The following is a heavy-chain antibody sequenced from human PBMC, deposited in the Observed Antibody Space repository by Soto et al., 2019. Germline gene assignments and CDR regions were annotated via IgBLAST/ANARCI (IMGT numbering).Heavy chain of an antibody. V-gene: IGHV1-18*01. Sequence: QVQLVQSGGEVKKPGASVKVSCKTSGYSFTTYGISWVRQAPEQGLEWMGWISAYNGNTNYAQKLQGRVTMTTDTSTSTAYMELRSLRSDDTAVYYCAREGPAPYYYSGMDVWGQGSTVTVSS. CDR2: ISAYNGNT. J-gene: IGHJ6*02. CDR3: AREGPAPYYYSGMDV. CDR1: GYSFTTYG.